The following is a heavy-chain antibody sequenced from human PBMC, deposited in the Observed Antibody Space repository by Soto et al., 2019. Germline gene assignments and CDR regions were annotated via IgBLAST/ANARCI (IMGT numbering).Heavy chain of an antibody. CDR1: GASVSSYY. CDR3: ARTPETRDWLDP. D-gene: IGHD1-7*01. Sequence: PSEILSLTCSVSGASVSSYYWSWVRQPPGKGLEWIGYIYHIGAYNYNPSLKSRVTISVDTSKNQFSLKLTSVTAADTAVYYCARTPETRDWLDPWGQGTLVTVSS. CDR2: IYHIGAY. V-gene: IGHV4-59*02. J-gene: IGHJ5*02.